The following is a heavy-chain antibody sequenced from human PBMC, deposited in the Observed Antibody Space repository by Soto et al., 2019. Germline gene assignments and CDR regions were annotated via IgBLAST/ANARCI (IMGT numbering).Heavy chain of an antibody. J-gene: IGHJ4*02. V-gene: IGHV4-59*01. Sequence: SETLSLTCTVSGDSFSSYSWSWIRQPPGRGLEWIGYIYYSGSTTYNPSLKSRLTMSIDTSKNQFSLRLTSVTAADTAIYYCAGDYASGSYRFDYWGQGTLVTVSS. D-gene: IGHD3-10*01. CDR2: IYYSGST. CDR1: GDSFSSYS. CDR3: AGDYASGSYRFDY.